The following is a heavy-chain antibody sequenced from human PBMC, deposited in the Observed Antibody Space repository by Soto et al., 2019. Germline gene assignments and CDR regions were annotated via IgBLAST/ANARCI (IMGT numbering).Heavy chain of an antibody. CDR2: IHPGDSDT. CDR3: ARDYVMGATKSGYYGMDV. D-gene: IGHD1-26*01. CDR1: GSSFSRYT. Sequence: GESLKISGVGSGSSFSRYTVGWVRQVPGKGLEWMGVIHPGDSDTIYSPSFQGQVTISADKSISTAYMELSRLRSDDTAVYYCARDYVMGATKSGYYGMDVWGQGTTVTVSS. V-gene: IGHV5-51*01. J-gene: IGHJ6*02.